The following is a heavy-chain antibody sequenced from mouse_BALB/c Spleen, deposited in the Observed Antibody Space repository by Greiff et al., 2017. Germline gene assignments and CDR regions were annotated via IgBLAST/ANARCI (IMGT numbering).Heavy chain of an antibody. CDR2: ISSGSSTI. CDR3: ARGYYGSRVYWYFDV. Sequence: EVQLVESGGGLVQPGGSRKLSCAASGFTFSSFGMHWVRQAPEKGLEWVAYISSGSSTIYYADTVKGRFTISRDNPKNTLFLQMTSLRSEDTAMYYCARGYYGSRVYWYFDVWGAGTTVTVSS. D-gene: IGHD1-1*01. CDR1: GFTFSSFG. V-gene: IGHV5-17*02. J-gene: IGHJ1*01.